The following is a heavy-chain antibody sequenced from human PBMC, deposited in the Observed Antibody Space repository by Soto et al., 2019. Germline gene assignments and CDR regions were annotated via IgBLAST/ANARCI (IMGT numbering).Heavy chain of an antibody. CDR3: ARDGWKQLWLRARLFDY. CDR1: GFTFSSYA. V-gene: IGHV3-23*01. Sequence: EVQLLESGGGLVQPGGSLRLSCAASGFTFSSYAMSWVRQAPGKGLEWVSAISGSGGSTYYADSVKGRFTIPRDNSKNTLYLQMNSLRAEDTAVYYCARDGWKQLWLRARLFDYWGQGTLVTVSS. D-gene: IGHD5-18*01. CDR2: ISGSGGST. J-gene: IGHJ4*02.